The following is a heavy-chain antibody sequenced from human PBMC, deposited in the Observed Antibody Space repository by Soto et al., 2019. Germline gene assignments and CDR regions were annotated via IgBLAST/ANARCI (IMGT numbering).Heavy chain of an antibody. V-gene: IGHV4-4*02. CDR3: ARGMLNSSGWYVV. J-gene: IGHJ4*02. D-gene: IGHD6-19*01. Sequence: QVQLQESGPGLVKPSGTLSLTCAVSGGSISSSNWWSWVRQPPGKGLEWIGEIYHSGSTNYNPSLRSRDTISVDKSKSQFSLKLSSVTAADTAVYYCARGMLNSSGWYVVWGQGTLVTVSS. CDR1: GGSISSSNW. CDR2: IYHSGST.